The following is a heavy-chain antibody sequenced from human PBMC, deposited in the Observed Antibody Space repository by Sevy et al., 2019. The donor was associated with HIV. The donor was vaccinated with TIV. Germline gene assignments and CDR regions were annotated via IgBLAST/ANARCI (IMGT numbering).Heavy chain of an antibody. V-gene: IGHV1-69*13. CDR1: GGTFSSYG. J-gene: IGHJ4*02. Sequence: SSVKVSCKASGGTFSSYGISWVRQAPGQGLEWMGGITPILGTVNYAQKFQGTVTITADESTKTAYMELSSLRSEDTAVYYCARGGGNGWYYFDYWGQETLVTVSS. D-gene: IGHD6-19*01. CDR3: ARGGGNGWYYFDY. CDR2: ITPILGTV.